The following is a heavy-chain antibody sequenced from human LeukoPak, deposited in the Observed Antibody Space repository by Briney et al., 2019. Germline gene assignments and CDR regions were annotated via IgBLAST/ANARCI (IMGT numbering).Heavy chain of an antibody. Sequence: NPSETLSLTCTVSGGSISSYYWSWIRQPPGKGLEWIGYIYYSGSTNYNPSLKSRVTISVDTSKNQFSLKLSSVTAADTAVYYCAGHAYSSSWIDYYYYGMDVWGQGTTVTVSS. CDR1: GGSISSYY. CDR3: AGHAYSSSWIDYYYYGMDV. J-gene: IGHJ6*02. D-gene: IGHD6-13*01. CDR2: IYYSGST. V-gene: IGHV4-59*08.